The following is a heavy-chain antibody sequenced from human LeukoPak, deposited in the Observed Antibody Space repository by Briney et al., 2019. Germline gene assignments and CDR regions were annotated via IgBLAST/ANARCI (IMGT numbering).Heavy chain of an antibody. CDR3: ARVTLFRGAQIDS. J-gene: IGHJ4*02. CDR2: IYYSGST. Sequence: SETLSLTCTVSGGSISSYYWSWIRQPPGKGLEWIGYIYYSGSTNYNASLKSRVTISIDTSKNQFSLNLSTVTPADTVVYFCARVTLFRGAQIDSWGQGTLVTVSS. CDR1: GGSISSYY. D-gene: IGHD3-10*01. V-gene: IGHV4-59*08.